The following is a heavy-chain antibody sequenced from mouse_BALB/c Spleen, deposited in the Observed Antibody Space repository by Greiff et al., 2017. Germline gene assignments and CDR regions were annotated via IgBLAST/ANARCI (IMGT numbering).Heavy chain of an antibody. J-gene: IGHJ4*01. D-gene: IGHD2-2*01. CDR2: INPSSGYT. V-gene: IGHV1-4*01. CDR1: GYTFTSYT. CDR3: ARRDGYDEGYYYAMDY. Sequence: QVQLKQSGAELARPGASVKMSCKASGYTFTSYTMHWVKQRPGQGLEWIGYINPSSGYTNYNQKFKDKATLTADKSSSTAYMQLSSLTSEDSAVYYCARRDGYDEGYYYAMDYWGQGTSVTVSS.